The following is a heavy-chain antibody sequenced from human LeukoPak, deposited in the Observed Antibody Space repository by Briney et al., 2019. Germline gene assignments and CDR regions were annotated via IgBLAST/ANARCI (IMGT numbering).Heavy chain of an antibody. V-gene: IGHV1-2*02. CDR2: INPNSGGT. Sequence: SVKLSCKASGYTFTVDSMHWVRQAPRQGLEWMGWINPNSGGTNYAQKFQGRVTMTRDTSVSTAYMELSRLRSDDTAVYYCARDIGASPTYWGQGTLVTVSS. D-gene: IGHD3-16*01. J-gene: IGHJ4*02. CDR1: GYTFTVDS. CDR3: ARDIGASPTY.